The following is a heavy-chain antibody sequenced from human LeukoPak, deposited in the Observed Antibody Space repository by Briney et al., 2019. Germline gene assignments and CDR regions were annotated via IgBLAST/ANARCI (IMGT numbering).Heavy chain of an antibody. CDR1: GGSFSGYY. Sequence: SETLSLTCAVYGGSFSGYYWSWIRQPPGKGLEWIGEINHSGSTNYNPALKSRVTISVDTSKNQFSLKLSSVTAADTAVYYCARGWGLFDYWGQGTLVTVSS. J-gene: IGHJ4*02. CDR2: INHSGST. CDR3: ARGWGLFDY. V-gene: IGHV4-34*01. D-gene: IGHD7-27*01.